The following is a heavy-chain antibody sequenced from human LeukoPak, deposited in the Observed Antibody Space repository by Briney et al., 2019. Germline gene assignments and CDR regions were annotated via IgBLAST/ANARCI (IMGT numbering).Heavy chain of an antibody. CDR2: IYYSGST. D-gene: IGHD3-3*01. J-gene: IGHJ3*02. CDR1: GGSVSSGNYY. V-gene: IGHV4-61*01. CDR3: ARDHYDFWSGYSDAFDI. Sequence: SETLSLTCTVSGGSVSSGNYYWSWIRQPPGKGLEWIGYIYYSGSTNYNPSLKSRVTISVDTSKSQSSLKLSSVTAADTAVYYCARDHYDFWSGYSDAFDIWGQGTMVTVSS.